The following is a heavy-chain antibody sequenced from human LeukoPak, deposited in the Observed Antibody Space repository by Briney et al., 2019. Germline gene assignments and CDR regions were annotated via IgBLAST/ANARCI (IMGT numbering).Heavy chain of an antibody. D-gene: IGHD4-17*01. Sequence: SETLSLTCIVSGGSISRSSHYWGWIRQPPGKGLEWIGSIYYSGSTYYNPSLKSRVTISVDTSKNQSSLKLSSVTAADTAVYYCARRNGDLRAFDLWGQGTVVTVSS. CDR1: GGSISRSSHY. V-gene: IGHV4-39*01. CDR2: IYYSGST. J-gene: IGHJ3*01. CDR3: ARRNGDLRAFDL.